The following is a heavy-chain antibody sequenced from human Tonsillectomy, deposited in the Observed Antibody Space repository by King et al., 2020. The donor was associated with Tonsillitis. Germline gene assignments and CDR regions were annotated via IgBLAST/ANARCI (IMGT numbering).Heavy chain of an antibody. CDR1: WLSLSTSEEG. V-gene: IGHV2-5*02. CDR2: IYWDDDK. Sequence: ITLKESGPTLVKPTQTLTLTCTFSWLSLSTSEEGVGWIRQPPGKALEWLGVIYWDDDKRYSPSLKSRLTITKATTKNQVVLTMTNMDPVDTGTYYCAHRLAYHDRNYFDYWGQGTLVTVSS. J-gene: IGHJ4*02. CDR3: AHRLAYHDRNYFDY. D-gene: IGHD3-22*01.